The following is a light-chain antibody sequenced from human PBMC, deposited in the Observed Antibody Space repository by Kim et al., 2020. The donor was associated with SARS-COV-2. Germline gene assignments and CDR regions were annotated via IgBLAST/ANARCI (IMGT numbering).Light chain of an antibody. CDR3: QHHSNWLWT. CDR1: QSVSSY. CDR2: DAS. V-gene: IGKV3-11*01. J-gene: IGKJ1*01. Sequence: EIVLTQSPATLSLSLGDRVTLSCRASQSVSSYLAWYQQKAGQAPRLLIYDASKRATGIPARFSGSGSGTDFTLTINSLEPEDFALYYCQHHSNWLWTFGQGTKV.